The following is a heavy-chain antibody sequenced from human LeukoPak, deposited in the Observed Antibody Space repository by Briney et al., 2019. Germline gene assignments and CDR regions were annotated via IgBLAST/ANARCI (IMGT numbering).Heavy chain of an antibody. Sequence: SETLSLTCNVSGGSISSYSWSWLRQPPGKGLEWIGYMYYSGSTSYNPSLKSRVTISVDTSKNQFSLKMSSVTAPDTAVYYCARLSGSGYYPFDNWGQGTLVTVSS. V-gene: IGHV4-59*01. D-gene: IGHD3-22*01. CDR2: MYYSGST. J-gene: IGHJ4*02. CDR3: ARLSGSGYYPFDN. CDR1: GGSISSYS.